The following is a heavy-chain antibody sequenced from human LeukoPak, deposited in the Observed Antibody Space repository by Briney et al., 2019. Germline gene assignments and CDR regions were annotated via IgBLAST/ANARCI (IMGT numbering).Heavy chain of an antibody. D-gene: IGHD2-2*01. CDR1: EFTFPNSA. CDR2: MVVGSGNT. Sequence: GASVKVSCKASEFTFPNSAIQWVRQARGQRLEWIGWMVVGSGNTDYAQNLQDRVAITRDMSTSTAYMELSSLRSEDTAVYYCATDDQQSIMWGQGTLVTVSS. CDR3: ATDDQQSIM. V-gene: IGHV1-58*02. J-gene: IGHJ4*02.